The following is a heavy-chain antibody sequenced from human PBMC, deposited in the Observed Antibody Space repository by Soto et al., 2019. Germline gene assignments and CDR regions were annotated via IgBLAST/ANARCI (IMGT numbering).Heavy chain of an antibody. J-gene: IGHJ4*02. CDR2: ISSSSTYI. D-gene: IGHD2-15*01. CDR1: GFTFSDYT. Sequence: GGSLRLSCAASGFTFSDYTMNWVRQAPGKGLEWVSSISSSSTYIYYADSVKGRFTISRDNAKNSLYLQMNSLRAEDTAVYYCARDRRGVGGEIDYWGQGTLVTVSS. CDR3: ARDRRGVGGEIDY. V-gene: IGHV3-21*01.